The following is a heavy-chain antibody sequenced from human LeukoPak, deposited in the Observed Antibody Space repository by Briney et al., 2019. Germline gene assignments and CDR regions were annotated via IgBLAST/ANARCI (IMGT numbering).Heavy chain of an antibody. CDR3: AKELTPSITMSQAPFDY. D-gene: IGHD3-22*01. Sequence: GRSLRLSCAASGFTFDDYAMHWVRQAPGKGLEWVSGISWNSGSIGYADSVKGRFTISRDNAKNSLYLQMNSLRAEDTALYYCAKELTPSITMSQAPFDYWGQGTLVTVSS. CDR2: ISWNSGSI. V-gene: IGHV3-9*01. J-gene: IGHJ4*02. CDR1: GFTFDDYA.